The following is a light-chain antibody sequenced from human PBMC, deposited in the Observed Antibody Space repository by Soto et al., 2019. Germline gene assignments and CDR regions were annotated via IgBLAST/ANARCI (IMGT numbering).Light chain of an antibody. V-gene: IGKV1-39*01. CDR1: QGISTY. Sequence: TQNYQNPSSLSASVGDRVTITCLASQGISTYLNWSQQKPGKAPKLLIYAASSLQSGVPSRFSGSGSETDFTLTISSLQPEDFATYSCQQSYSITGAFGQGTKVDFK. CDR3: QQSYSITGA. J-gene: IGKJ1*01. CDR2: AAS.